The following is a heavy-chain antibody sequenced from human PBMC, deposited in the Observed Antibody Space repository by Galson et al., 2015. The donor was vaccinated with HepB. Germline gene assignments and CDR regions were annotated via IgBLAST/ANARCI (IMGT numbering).Heavy chain of an antibody. J-gene: IGHJ4*02. Sequence: SLRLSCAASGFTFSSYWMHWVRQAPGKGLVWVSRINSDGSSTSYADSVKGRFTISRDNAKNTLYLQMNSLRAEDTAVYYCVTTWELLSPFDYWGQGTLVTVSS. CDR3: VTTWELLSPFDY. CDR2: INSDGSST. V-gene: IGHV3-74*01. CDR1: GFTFSSYW. D-gene: IGHD1-26*01.